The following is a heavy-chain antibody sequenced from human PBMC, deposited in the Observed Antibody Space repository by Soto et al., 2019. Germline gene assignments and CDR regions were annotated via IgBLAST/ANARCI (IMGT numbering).Heavy chain of an antibody. Sequence: PGGSLRLSCAASGFSFRNYAMNWVRQAPGKGLEWVSFISGSGSTTYYTDSVKGRFTISRDKSMNTLYLQMNSLRVEDAAVYYCAKDRVVDGVYSFDYWGQGTLVTVSS. CDR1: GFSFRNYA. V-gene: IGHV3-23*01. J-gene: IGHJ4*02. CDR3: AKDRVVDGVYSFDY. D-gene: IGHD2-8*01. CDR2: ISGSGSTT.